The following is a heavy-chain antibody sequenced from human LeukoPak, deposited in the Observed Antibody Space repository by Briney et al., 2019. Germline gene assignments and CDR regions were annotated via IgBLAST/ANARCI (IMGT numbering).Heavy chain of an antibody. J-gene: IGHJ6*03. Sequence: PSETLSLTCTVSGGSISSSSYYWGWIRQPPGKGLEWIGSIYYSGSTYYNPSLKSRVTISVDTSKNQFSLKLSSVTAADTAVYYCALYSSGWINYYYYMDVWGKGTTVTVSS. CDR1: GGSISSSSYY. CDR3: ALYSSGWINYYYYMDV. CDR2: IYYSGST. V-gene: IGHV4-39*07. D-gene: IGHD6-19*01.